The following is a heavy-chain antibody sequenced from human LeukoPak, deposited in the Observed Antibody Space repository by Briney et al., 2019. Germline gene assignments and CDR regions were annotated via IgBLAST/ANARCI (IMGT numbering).Heavy chain of an antibody. CDR1: GGSVSSYY. J-gene: IGHJ4*02. CDR2: IYYSGST. Sequence: PSETLSLTCTVSGGSVSSYYWSWIRQPPGKGLEWIGYIYYSGSTNYNPSLKSRVTISVDTSKNQFSLKLSSVTAADTAVYYCAGHHPRNTVDFWGQGTLVTVSS. D-gene: IGHD2/OR15-2a*01. CDR3: AGHHPRNTVDF. V-gene: IGHV4-59*02.